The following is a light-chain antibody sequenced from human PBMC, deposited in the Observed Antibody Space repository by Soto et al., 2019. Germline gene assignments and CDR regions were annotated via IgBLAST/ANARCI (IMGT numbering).Light chain of an antibody. Sequence: DIQLTQSPSFLSASVGDRVTITCRASQGISSYLAWYQQKPGKAPKLLIYAASPLQSGVPSSFSGSGSGTEFTLTISSLQPEDFATDYCQQLNSYPLTVGGGTKVEIK. CDR3: QQLNSYPLT. CDR2: AAS. CDR1: QGISSY. V-gene: IGKV1-9*01. J-gene: IGKJ4*02.